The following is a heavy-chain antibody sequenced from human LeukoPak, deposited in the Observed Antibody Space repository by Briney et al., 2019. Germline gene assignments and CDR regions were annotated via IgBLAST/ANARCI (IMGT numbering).Heavy chain of an antibody. J-gene: IGHJ4*02. D-gene: IGHD1-26*01. CDR1: GFTFSSYA. Sequence: GGSLRLSCAASGFTFSSYAMSWVRQAPGKGLEWVSTISGNGGSTYYADSVKGRFTISRDNSKNTLYLQMNSLRAEDTAVYYCARERRELLFDYWGQGTLVTVSS. CDR3: ARERRELLFDY. V-gene: IGHV3-23*01. CDR2: ISGNGGST.